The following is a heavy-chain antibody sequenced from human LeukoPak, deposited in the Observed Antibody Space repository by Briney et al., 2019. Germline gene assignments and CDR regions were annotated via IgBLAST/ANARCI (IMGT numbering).Heavy chain of an antibody. CDR3: ARADYGDHYYYYYYMDV. CDR1: SESFSGYF. V-gene: IGHV4-59*01. D-gene: IGHD4-17*01. CDR2: IYYSGST. Sequence: SETLSLTCAIYSESFSGYFWSWIRQPPGKGLEWIGYIYYSGSTNYNPSLKSRVTISVDTSKNQFSLKLSSVTAADTAVYYCARADYGDHYYYYYYMDVWGKGTTVTISS. J-gene: IGHJ6*03.